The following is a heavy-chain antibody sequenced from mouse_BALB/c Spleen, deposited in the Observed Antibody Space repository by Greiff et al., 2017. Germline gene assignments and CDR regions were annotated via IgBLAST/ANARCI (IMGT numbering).Heavy chain of an antibody. CDR3: ARGYAWYFDV. D-gene: IGHD2-2*01. Sequence: DVMLVESGGGLVQPGGSRKLSCAASGFTFSSFGMHWVRQAPEKGLEWVAYISSGSSTIYYADTVKGRFTISRDNPKNTLFLQMTSLRSEDTAMYYCARGYAWYFDVWGAGTTVTVSS. CDR2: ISSGSSTI. CDR1: GFTFSSFG. V-gene: IGHV5-17*02. J-gene: IGHJ1*01.